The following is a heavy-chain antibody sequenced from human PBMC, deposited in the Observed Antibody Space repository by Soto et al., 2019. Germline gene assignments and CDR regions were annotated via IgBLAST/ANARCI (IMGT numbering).Heavy chain of an antibody. CDR3: ARDRLMATAGTARHYFGLDV. Sequence: PSETLSLTCTVSGGSIRSGGYYWSWVRHNPRRGLEWIGNIYYSGNTYYNPSLKSRLTISVDTSKNRFSLNLSSVTAADTAVYYCARDRLMATAGTARHYFGLDVWGQGTTVTVSS. CDR1: GGSIRSGGYY. V-gene: IGHV4-31*03. D-gene: IGHD5-18*01. CDR2: IYYSGNT. J-gene: IGHJ6*02.